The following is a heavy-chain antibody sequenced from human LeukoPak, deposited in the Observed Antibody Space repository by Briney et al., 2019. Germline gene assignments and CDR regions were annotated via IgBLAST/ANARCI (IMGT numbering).Heavy chain of an antibody. Sequence: GGSLRLSCAASGITFSSYGMSWVRQAPGKGLEWVSSISSTGGTTYYADSVKGRFTISRDNSKNTLYLQMNSLRAEDTAVYYCAKDTESPLTNWFDPWGQGTLVTVSS. CDR3: AKDTESPLTNWFDP. V-gene: IGHV3-23*01. J-gene: IGHJ5*02. CDR2: ISSTGGTT. CDR1: GITFSSYG.